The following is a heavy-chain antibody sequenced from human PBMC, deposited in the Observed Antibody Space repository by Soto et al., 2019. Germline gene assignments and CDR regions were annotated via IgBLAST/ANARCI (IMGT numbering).Heavy chain of an antibody. D-gene: IGHD2-2*01. Sequence: PSETLSLTCAVYGGSFSGYYWSWIRQPPGKGLEWIGEINHSGSTNYNPSLKSRVTISVDTSKNQFSLKLSSVTAADTAVYYCAREASQCASDWGQGTLVTVSS. CDR2: INHSGST. J-gene: IGHJ4*02. CDR1: GGSFSGYY. V-gene: IGHV4-34*01. CDR3: AREASQCASD.